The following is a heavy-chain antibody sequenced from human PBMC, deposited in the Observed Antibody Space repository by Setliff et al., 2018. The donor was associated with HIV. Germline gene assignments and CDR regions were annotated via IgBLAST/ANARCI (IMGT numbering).Heavy chain of an antibody. CDR3: ARDVSEWEPYWYFDL. CDR2: IIPIFGPT. CDR1: GGAFISHT. J-gene: IGHJ2*01. D-gene: IGHD1-26*01. Sequence: SVKVSCKASGGAFISHTFTWVRQAPGQGLEWMGGIIPIFGPTNYAQKFQGRVTMTTDTSTSTAYMELRSLRSDDTAVYYCARDVSEWEPYWYFDLWGRGTLVTVSS. V-gene: IGHV1-69*05.